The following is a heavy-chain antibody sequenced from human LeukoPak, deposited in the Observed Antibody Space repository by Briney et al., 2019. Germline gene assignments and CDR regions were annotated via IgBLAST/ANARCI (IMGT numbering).Heavy chain of an antibody. Sequence: SETLSLTCTVSGGSISSYYWSWIRQPPGKGLEWIGYIYCSGSTNYNPSLKSRVTISVDTSKNQFSLKLSSVTAADTAVYYCARDKVVGEGYWFDPWGQGTLVTVSS. J-gene: IGHJ5*02. CDR1: GGSISSYY. CDR2: IYCSGST. CDR3: ARDKVVGEGYWFDP. V-gene: IGHV4-59*12. D-gene: IGHD2-2*01.